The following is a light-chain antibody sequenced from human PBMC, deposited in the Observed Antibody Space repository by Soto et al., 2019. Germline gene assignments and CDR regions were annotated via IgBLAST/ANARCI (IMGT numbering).Light chain of an antibody. CDR3: QQYKSHPLT. CDR1: QSISSW. CDR2: DAS. V-gene: IGKV1-5*01. J-gene: IGKJ4*01. Sequence: DIQMNQSPSTLSASVGDRVTITCRARQSISSWLAWYQQKPGKAPKLLIYDASRLESGVPSRFSGSGSGTELTLTISSLQPDDFATYYCQQYKSHPLTFGGGTKVEIK.